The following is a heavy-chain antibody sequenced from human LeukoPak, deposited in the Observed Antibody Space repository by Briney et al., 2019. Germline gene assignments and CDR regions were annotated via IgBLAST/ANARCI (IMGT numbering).Heavy chain of an antibody. CDR3: ARDESFHCSSTSCYALSLDY. D-gene: IGHD2-2*01. CDR1: GGTFSSYA. Sequence: SVKVSCKASGGTFSSYAISWVRQAPGQGLEWMGGIIPIFGPANYAQKFQGRVTITADESTSTAYMELSSLRSEDTAVYYCARDESFHCSSTSCYALSLDYWGQGTLVTVSS. CDR2: IIPIFGPA. V-gene: IGHV1-69*13. J-gene: IGHJ4*02.